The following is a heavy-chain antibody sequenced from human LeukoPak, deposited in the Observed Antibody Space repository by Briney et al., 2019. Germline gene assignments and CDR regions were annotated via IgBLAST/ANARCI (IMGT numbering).Heavy chain of an antibody. Sequence: PSETLSLTCTVSGGSFSSYYWSWIRQPPGKGLEWIGYIYTSGSTNYNPSLKSRVTISVDTSKNQFSLKLSSVTAADTAVYYCARLVDPMGDHYMDVWGKGTTVTVSS. D-gene: IGHD1-26*01. J-gene: IGHJ6*03. CDR2: IYTSGST. CDR3: ARLVDPMGDHYMDV. V-gene: IGHV4-4*09. CDR1: GGSFSSYY.